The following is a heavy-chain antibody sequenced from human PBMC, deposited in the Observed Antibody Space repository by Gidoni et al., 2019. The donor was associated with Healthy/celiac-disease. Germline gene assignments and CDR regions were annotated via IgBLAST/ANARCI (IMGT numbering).Heavy chain of an antibody. D-gene: IGHD4-17*01. J-gene: IGHJ4*02. V-gene: IGHV3-21*01. Sequence: EVQLVESGGGLVKPGGSLRLSCAASGFTFSSYSMNWVRQAPGKGLEWVSSISSSSSYIYYADSVKGRFTISRDNAKNSLYLQMNSLRAEDTAVYYCARGLTVTTNSLDYWGQGTLVTVSS. CDR3: ARGLTVTTNSLDY. CDR2: ISSSSSYI. CDR1: GFTFSSYS.